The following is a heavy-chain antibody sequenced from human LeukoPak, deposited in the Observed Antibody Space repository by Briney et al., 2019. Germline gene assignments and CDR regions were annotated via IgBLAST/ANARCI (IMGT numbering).Heavy chain of an antibody. J-gene: IGHJ4*02. CDR1: GFTFSSYA. Sequence: GGSLRLSCAASGFTFSSYAMHWVRQAPGKGLEWVAVISYDGSNKYYADSVKGRFTISRDNSKNTLYLQMNSLRAEDTAVYYCAREFFSLYYFDYWGQGTLVTVSS. D-gene: IGHD2/OR15-2a*01. CDR3: AREFFSLYYFDY. CDR2: ISYDGSNK. V-gene: IGHV3-30*04.